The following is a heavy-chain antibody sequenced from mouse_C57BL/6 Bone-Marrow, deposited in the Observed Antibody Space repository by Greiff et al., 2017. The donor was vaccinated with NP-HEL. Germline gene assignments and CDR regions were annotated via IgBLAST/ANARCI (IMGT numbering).Heavy chain of an antibody. D-gene: IGHD2-5*01. J-gene: IGHJ1*03. CDR2: IDPNSGGT. CDR3: AYSNYVGYFDV. V-gene: IGHV1-72*01. CDR1: GYTFTSYW. Sequence: QVQLQQPGAELVKPGASVKLSCKASGYTFTSYWMHWVKQRPGRGLEWIGRIDPNSGGTKYNEKFKSKATLTVDKPSSTAYMQLSSRTSEDSAVYYCAYSNYVGYFDVWGTGTTVTVSS.